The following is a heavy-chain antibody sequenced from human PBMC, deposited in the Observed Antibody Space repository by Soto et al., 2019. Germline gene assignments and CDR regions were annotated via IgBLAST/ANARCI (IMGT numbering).Heavy chain of an antibody. CDR3: GRVRATDYEIDY. CDR1: GFMFGSYW. D-gene: IGHD4-17*01. V-gene: IGHV3-7*03. CDR2: IKRDGSEK. Sequence: EVQLVESGGGLVQPGGSLRLSCTASGFMFGSYWMTWVRHVPGKGLQWVANIKRDGSEKYYVDFVKGRFTISRDNADNSVFLDMNNLRVDDTATYYCGRVRATDYEIDYWGQGALVTVSS. J-gene: IGHJ4*02.